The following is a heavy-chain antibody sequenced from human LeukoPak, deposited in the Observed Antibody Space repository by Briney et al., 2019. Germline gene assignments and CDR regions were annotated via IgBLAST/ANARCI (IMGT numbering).Heavy chain of an antibody. Sequence: GGSLRLSCAASGFTFSSYAMHWVRQAPGKGLEYVSAISSNGGSTYYANSVKGRFTISRDNSKNTLYLQMGSLRAEDMAVYYCARDSHSSSWSTPNYFDYWGQGTLVTVSS. V-gene: IGHV3-64*01. J-gene: IGHJ4*02. CDR3: ARDSHSSSWSTPNYFDY. CDR1: GFTFSSYA. CDR2: ISSNGGST. D-gene: IGHD6-13*01.